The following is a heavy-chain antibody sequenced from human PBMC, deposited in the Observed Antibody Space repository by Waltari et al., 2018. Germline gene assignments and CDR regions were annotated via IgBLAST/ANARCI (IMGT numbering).Heavy chain of an antibody. CDR1: GGSISSSSYY. V-gene: IGHV4-39*01. D-gene: IGHD3-10*01. Sequence: QLQLQESGPGLVKPSETLSLTCTVSGGSISSSSYYWGWIRQPPGKGLEWIGSIYYSGSTYYNPSLTGRVTISLDTSKNQFSLKLSSVTAADTAVYYCAEVPHAPPSYWYFDLWGRGTLVTVSS. CDR2: IYYSGST. J-gene: IGHJ2*01. CDR3: AEVPHAPPSYWYFDL.